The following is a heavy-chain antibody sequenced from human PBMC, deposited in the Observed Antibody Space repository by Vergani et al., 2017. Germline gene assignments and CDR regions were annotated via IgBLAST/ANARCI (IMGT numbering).Heavy chain of an antibody. Sequence: EVQLVESGGGLVKPGGSLRLSCAASGFTFSSYSMNWVRQAPGKGLEWVSSISSSSSYIYYAGSVKGRFPISRDNAKNSLYLQMNSLRAEDTAVYYCARGIPYYDFWSGYYNDYYYYYMDVWGKGTTVTVSS. V-gene: IGHV3-21*01. J-gene: IGHJ6*03. D-gene: IGHD3-3*01. CDR1: GFTFSSYS. CDR3: ARGIPYYDFWSGYYNDYYYYYMDV. CDR2: ISSSSSYI.